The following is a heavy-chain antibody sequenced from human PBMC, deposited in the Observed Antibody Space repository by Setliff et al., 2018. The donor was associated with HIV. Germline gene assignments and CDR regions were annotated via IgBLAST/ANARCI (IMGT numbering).Heavy chain of an antibody. CDR3: AAAKAYFYHSSAYYAGDAFEI. Sequence: SVKVSCKASGGTFSSYAISWVRQAPGQGLEWMGGIIPISGTVNYAQKFWGRVTITTHESTSTAYMELSSLRSEDTAVYYCAAAKAYFYHSSAYYAGDAFEIWGQGTMVTVSS. J-gene: IGHJ3*02. V-gene: IGHV1-69*05. CDR2: IIPISGTV. D-gene: IGHD3-22*01. CDR1: GGTFSSYA.